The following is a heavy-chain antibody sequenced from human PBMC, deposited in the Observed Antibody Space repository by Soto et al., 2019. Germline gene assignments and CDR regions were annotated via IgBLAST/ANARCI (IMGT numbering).Heavy chain of an antibody. CDR2: IIPIFGTA. J-gene: IGHJ6*02. CDR3: ASYLNWNYDAYYYYGMDV. Sequence: GASVKVSCKASGGTFSSYAIIWVRQAPGQGLEWMGGIIPIFGTANYAQKFQGRVTITADESTSTAYMELSSLRSEDTAVYYCASYLNWNYDAYYYYGMDVWGQGTTVTVSS. CDR1: GGTFSSYA. D-gene: IGHD1-7*01. V-gene: IGHV1-69*13.